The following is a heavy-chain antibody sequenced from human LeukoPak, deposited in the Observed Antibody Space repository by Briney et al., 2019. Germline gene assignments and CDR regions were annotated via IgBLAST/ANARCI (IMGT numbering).Heavy chain of an antibody. CDR1: GGSISSSISY. CDR3: ARGRIAARLRTFDY. J-gene: IGHJ4*02. Sequence: SSETLSLTCTVSGGSISSSISYWGWIRQPPGKGLEWIGEINHSGSTNYNPSLKSRVTISVDTSKNQFSLKLSSVTAADTAVYYCARGRIAARLRTFDYWGQGTLVTVSS. CDR2: INHSGST. V-gene: IGHV4-39*07. D-gene: IGHD6-6*01.